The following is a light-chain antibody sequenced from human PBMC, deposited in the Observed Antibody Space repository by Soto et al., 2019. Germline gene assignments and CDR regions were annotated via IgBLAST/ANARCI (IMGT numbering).Light chain of an antibody. V-gene: IGLV1-51*01. CDR2: DNN. CDR1: SSNIGNNY. J-gene: IGLJ3*02. CDR3: GTWDSSLSAEV. Sequence: QSVLTQPPSVSAAPGQKVTMSCYGSSSNIGNNYVSWYQQFPGTAPKLLIYDNNERPSGIPDRFSGSKSGTSATLGITGLQTGDEADYYCGTWDSSLSAEVFGGGTKLTVL.